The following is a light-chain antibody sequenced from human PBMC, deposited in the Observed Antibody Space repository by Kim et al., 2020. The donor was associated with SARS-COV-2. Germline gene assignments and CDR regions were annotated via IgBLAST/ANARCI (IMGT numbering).Light chain of an antibody. CDR3: NSRDSSGNPWV. CDR1: SLRSYY. CDR2: GKN. Sequence: ALGQTVGITCQGDSLRSYYASWYRKKPRQAPVLVIYGKNNRPSGIPDRFSGSSSGNTASLTITGAQAEDEADYYCNSRDSSGNPWVFGGGTQLTVL. J-gene: IGLJ3*02. V-gene: IGLV3-19*01.